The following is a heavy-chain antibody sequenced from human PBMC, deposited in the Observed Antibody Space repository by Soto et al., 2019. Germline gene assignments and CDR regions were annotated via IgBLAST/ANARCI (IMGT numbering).Heavy chain of an antibody. Sequence: GQSLKISCKGSGYSFTSYWISWVRQMPGKGLEWMGRIDPSHSYTNYSPPFQAHVTISXXXXXXTXYXQXXXLKAXDTAMDYRVSITMVRDPYGMDVSGQGTTVT. V-gene: IGHV5-10-1*01. CDR3: VSITMVRDPYGMDV. J-gene: IGHJ6*02. CDR2: IDPSHSYT. D-gene: IGHD3-10*01. CDR1: GYSFTSYW.